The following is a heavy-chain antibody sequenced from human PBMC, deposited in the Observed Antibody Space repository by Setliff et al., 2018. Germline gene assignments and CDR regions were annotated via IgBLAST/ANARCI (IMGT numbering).Heavy chain of an antibody. D-gene: IGHD3-22*01. J-gene: IGHJ4*02. Sequence: SETLSLTCAVSGFSISSGYYWGWIRQPPGKGLEWIVNIHHSGSTYYNPSLKSRVTISIDPSKNQFSLKLSSVTAADTAVYYCARAPRYFDSTGSYFDGWGQGTPVTSPQ. CDR3: ARAPRYFDSTGSYFDG. CDR2: IHHSGST. CDR1: GFSISSGYY. V-gene: IGHV4-38-2*01.